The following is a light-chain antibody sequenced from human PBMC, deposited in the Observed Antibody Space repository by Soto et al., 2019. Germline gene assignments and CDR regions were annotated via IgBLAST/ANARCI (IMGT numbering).Light chain of an antibody. CDR2: SEI. CDR1: SSNIGTNA. V-gene: IGLV1-44*01. J-gene: IGLJ1*01. Sequence: QSVLTQPPSASGTPGQRVTISCSGSSSNIGTNAVSWYQQLPGTAPKLLIYSEIQRPSGVPDRFSDSKSGTSASLAISGLQSEDEADYYCAAWDDSLNGYVFGTGTKVTVL. CDR3: AAWDDSLNGYV.